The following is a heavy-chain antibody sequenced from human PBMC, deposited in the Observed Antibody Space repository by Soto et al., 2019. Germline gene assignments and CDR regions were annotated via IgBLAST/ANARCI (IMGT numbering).Heavy chain of an antibody. V-gene: IGHV4-31*03. Sequence: SETLSLTCTVSGGSISSGGYYWSWIRQHPGKGLEWIGYIYYSGSTYYNPSLKSRVTISVDTSKNQFSLKLSSVTAADTAVYYCARGLVAATQNNWFDPWGQGTLVTVSS. J-gene: IGHJ5*02. CDR2: IYYSGST. CDR1: GGSISSGGYY. D-gene: IGHD2-15*01. CDR3: ARGLVAATQNNWFDP.